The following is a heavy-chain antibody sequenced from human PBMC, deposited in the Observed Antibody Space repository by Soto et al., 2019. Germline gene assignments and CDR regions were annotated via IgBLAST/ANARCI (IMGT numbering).Heavy chain of an antibody. V-gene: IGHV1-69*13. Sequence: SVQVSCKASGGTFSSYAISWVRQAPGQGLEWMGGIIPIFGTANYAQKFQGRVTITADESTSTAYMELSSLRSEDTAVYYCAIVVVXAALSPGPSYYYYGMDVWGQGTTVTVSS. CDR2: IIPIFGTA. D-gene: IGHD2-15*01. CDR1: GGTFSSYA. J-gene: IGHJ6*02. CDR3: AIVVVXAALSPGPSYYYYGMDV.